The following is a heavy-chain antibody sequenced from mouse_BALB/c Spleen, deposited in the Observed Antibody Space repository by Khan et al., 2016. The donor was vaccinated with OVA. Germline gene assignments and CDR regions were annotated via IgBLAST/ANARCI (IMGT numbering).Heavy chain of an antibody. V-gene: IGHV1-77*01. CDR1: GYTFTDYY. CDR2: IYPGSANI. Sequence: QVQLKESGAELARPGASVNLSCKASGYTFTDYYINWMRQRTGQGLEWIGEIYPGSANIYYNEKFKGKATLTADKSSSTVYMQLRSLTSEDSAVYFCAREWAAWFPYWGQGTLVTVSA. J-gene: IGHJ3*01. CDR3: AREWAAWFPY.